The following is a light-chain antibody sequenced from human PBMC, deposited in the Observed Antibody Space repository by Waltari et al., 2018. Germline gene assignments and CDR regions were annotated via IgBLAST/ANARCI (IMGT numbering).Light chain of an antibody. Sequence: QSVVTQPPSVSGAPGQRVTFSCPWSSSNIGGYSVSWYQQLPGRTPKLLIYQDIKRPSGISDRFSGSKSGTSASLTITGLQTEDEADYYCLSYDGSLSGHYIFGGGTRLTVL. V-gene: IGLV1-40*01. J-gene: IGLJ2*01. CDR1: SSNIGGYS. CDR2: QDI. CDR3: LSYDGSLSGHYI.